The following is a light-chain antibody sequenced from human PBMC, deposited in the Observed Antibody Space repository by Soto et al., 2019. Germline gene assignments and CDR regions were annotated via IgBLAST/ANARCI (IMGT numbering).Light chain of an antibody. Sequence: DIQMTQSPSSLSASVGDRLTITCRARQGITNFLAWYQQKPGKVPKLLIYTASTLQSGVTSRFSGSGSGTEFTLTIRSLKTEDVATYDCQTYNSAPLTFGGGTKVDIK. CDR1: QGITNF. V-gene: IGKV1-27*01. J-gene: IGKJ4*01. CDR2: TAS. CDR3: QTYNSAPLT.